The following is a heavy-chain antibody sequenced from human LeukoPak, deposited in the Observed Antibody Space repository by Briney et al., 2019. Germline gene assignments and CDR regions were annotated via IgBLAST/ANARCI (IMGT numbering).Heavy chain of an antibody. V-gene: IGHV5-10-1*01. CDR2: IDPSDSYT. CDR3: ARPADIIMIVVGVV. Sequence: GESLKISCKDSEYISSPYWISWVRQMPGKGLEWMGRIDPSDSYTNYSPSFQGHVTISVDKSTSTVYLQWSSLKASDTAIYYCARPADIIMIVVGVVWGQGTLVTVSS. J-gene: IGHJ4*02. CDR1: EYISSPYW. D-gene: IGHD3-22*01.